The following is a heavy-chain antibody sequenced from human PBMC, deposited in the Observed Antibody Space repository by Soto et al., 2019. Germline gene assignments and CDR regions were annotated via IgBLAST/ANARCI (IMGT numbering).Heavy chain of an antibody. CDR2: ITPFLEIA. J-gene: IGHJ4*02. D-gene: IGHD5-12*01. CDR1: GGTFSTYT. CDR3: ARAGGYDSSLPCDY. Sequence: QVQLVQSGAEVQKPGSSVKVSCKTSGGTFSTYTFSWVRQAPGQGLEWMGRITPFLEIANYAQKFQGRVTITADKSTSTVYMELNNLRSEDTAVYYCARAGGYDSSLPCDYWGPGTLVTVSS. V-gene: IGHV1-69*02.